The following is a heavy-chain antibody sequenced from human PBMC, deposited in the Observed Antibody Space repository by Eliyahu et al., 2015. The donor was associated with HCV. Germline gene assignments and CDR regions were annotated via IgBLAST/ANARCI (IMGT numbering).Heavy chain of an antibody. CDR1: GFTFSSYA. J-gene: IGHJ5*02. V-gene: IGHV3-64D*08. CDR2: ISSNGGST. D-gene: IGHD3-22*01. Sequence: EVQLVESGGGLVQPGGSLRXSCSASGFTFSSYAMHWVRQAPGKGLEYVSAISSNGGSTYYADPVKGRFTISRDNSKNTLHLQMSSLRAEDTAVYYCVRALYDSSGYYYFPWGQGTLVTVSS. CDR3: VRALYDSSGYYYFP.